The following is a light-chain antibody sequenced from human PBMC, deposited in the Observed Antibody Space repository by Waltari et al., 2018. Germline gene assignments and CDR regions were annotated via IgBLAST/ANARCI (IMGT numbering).Light chain of an antibody. Sequence: SYVLTHPPSASVAPAQTASITCDGKNIASNSLLWVQQKPGQAPVLVVYDDSDRPSGVPERFAGYNSGNTATLTISRVEVGDEADYHCQVWDSNSDHVVFGGGTRLTVL. V-gene: IGLV3-21*02. J-gene: IGLJ2*01. CDR1: NIASNS. CDR3: QVWDSNSDHVV. CDR2: DDS.